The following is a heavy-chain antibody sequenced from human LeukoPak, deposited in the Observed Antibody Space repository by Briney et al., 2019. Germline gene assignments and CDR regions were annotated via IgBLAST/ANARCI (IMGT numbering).Heavy chain of an antibody. D-gene: IGHD2/OR15-2a*01. J-gene: IGHJ6*02. Sequence: GGSLRLSCAASGFTFSNYWMNWVRQVPGKGLEWVATIKQDGGERHYVDSVEGRFTISRDNGKTSVYLQMNSLRADDTAVYYCAKFSAYYYGMDVWGQGTTVTVSS. CDR1: GFTFSNYW. CDR2: IKQDGGER. V-gene: IGHV3-7*03. CDR3: AKFSAYYYGMDV.